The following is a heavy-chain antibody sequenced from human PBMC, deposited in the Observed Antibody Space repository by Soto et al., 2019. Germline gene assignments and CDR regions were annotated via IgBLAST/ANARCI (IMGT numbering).Heavy chain of an antibody. CDR3: ARLVVVPAAKEDAFDI. Sequence: SETLSLTCTVPGGSISSYYWSWIRQPPGKGLEWIGYIYYSGSTIYNPSLKSRVTISVDTSKNQFSLKLSSVTAADTAVYYCARLVVVPAAKEDAFDIWGQGTMVTVSS. CDR2: IYYSGST. V-gene: IGHV4-59*01. D-gene: IGHD2-2*01. J-gene: IGHJ3*02. CDR1: GGSISSYY.